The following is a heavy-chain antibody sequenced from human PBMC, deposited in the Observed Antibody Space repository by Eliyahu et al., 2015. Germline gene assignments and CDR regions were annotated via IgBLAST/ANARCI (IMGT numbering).Heavy chain of an antibody. CDR1: GFTFSSYE. D-gene: IGHD3-16*01. CDR2: ISSSGSTI. Sequence: EVQLVESGGGLVQPGGSLXLSCAASGFTFSSYEMNWVRQAPGKGLEWVSYISSSGSTIYYADSVKGRFTISRDNAKNSLYLQMNSLRAEDTAVYYCARGDRYWYFDLWGRGTLVTVSS. J-gene: IGHJ2*01. CDR3: ARGDRYWYFDL. V-gene: IGHV3-48*03.